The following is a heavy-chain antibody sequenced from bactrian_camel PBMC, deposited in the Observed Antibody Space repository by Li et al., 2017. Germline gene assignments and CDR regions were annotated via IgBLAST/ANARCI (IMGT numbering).Heavy chain of an antibody. Sequence: VQLVESGGGSVQAGGSLTLSCVASGFAFSDYPLTWVRQTPEKRFEWVSAINSRNVATYNDSVRGRFTISRDNSRSTVILELTSLTIEDTAMYYCLVGFDYWGQGTQVTVS. CDR1: GFAFSDYP. V-gene: IGHV3S40*01. D-gene: IGHD2*01. J-gene: IGHJ4*01. CDR3: LVGFDY. CDR2: INSRNVAT.